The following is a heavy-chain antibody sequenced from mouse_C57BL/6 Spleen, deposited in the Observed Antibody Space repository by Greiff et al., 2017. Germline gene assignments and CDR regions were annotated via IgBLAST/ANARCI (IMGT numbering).Heavy chain of an antibody. CDR3: ARGGNGYAMDY. D-gene: IGHD2-1*01. CDR2: INPGSGGT. V-gene: IGHV1-54*01. CDR1: GYAFTNYL. J-gene: IGHJ4*01. Sequence: QVQLQQSGAELVRPGTSVKVSCKASGYAFTNYLIEWVKQRPGQGLEWIGVINPGSGGTNHNEKFKGKAKLTADKYSSTAYMQLSSLTSEDSAVYFCARGGNGYAMDYWGQGTSVTVSS.